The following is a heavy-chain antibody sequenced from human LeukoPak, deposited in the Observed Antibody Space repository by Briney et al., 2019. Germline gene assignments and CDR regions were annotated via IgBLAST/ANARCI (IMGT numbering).Heavy chain of an antibody. V-gene: IGHV4-34*01. CDR3: ARGRQEISMIVVVMTGVSYYLDV. D-gene: IGHD3-22*01. J-gene: IGHJ6*03. CDR2: INPSGST. CDR1: GGSFSGYF. Sequence: NPSETLSLTCAVYGGSFSGYFWTWIRQSPGKGLEWIGEINPSGSTYYSPSLKSRLTISRDTSKIQFSLRLSSVTAADTAVYYCARGRQEISMIVVVMTGVSYYLDVWGKGTTVTVS.